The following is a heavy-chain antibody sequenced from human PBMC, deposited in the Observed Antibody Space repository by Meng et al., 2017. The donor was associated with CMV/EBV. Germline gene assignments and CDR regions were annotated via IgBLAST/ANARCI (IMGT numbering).Heavy chain of an antibody. CDR1: GYTFTGYY. D-gene: IGHD2-2*01. J-gene: IGHJ5*02. V-gene: IGHV1-2*02. CDR2: INPNSGGT. CDR3: ARVPYCSSTSCYLWFDP. Sequence: ASVKVSCKASGYTFTGYYMHWVRQAPGQGLEWMGWINPNSGGTNYAQKFQGRVTMTRDTSISTAYMELSRLRSDDTAVYYCARVPYCSSTSCYLWFDPWGQGTRVTVSS.